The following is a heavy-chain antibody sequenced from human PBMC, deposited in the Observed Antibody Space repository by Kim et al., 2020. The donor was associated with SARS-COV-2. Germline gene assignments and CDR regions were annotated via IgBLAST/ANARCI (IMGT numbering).Heavy chain of an antibody. CDR1: GFTVSSNY. V-gene: IGHV3-66*02. CDR2: IYSGGST. Sequence: GGSLRLSCAASGFTVSSNYMSWVRQAPGKGLEWVSVIYSGGSTYYADSVKGRFTISRDNSKNTLYLQMNSLRAEDTAVYYCASNAPRGYSSSWSGHWGQGTLVTVSS. CDR3: ASNAPRGYSSSWSGH. D-gene: IGHD6-13*01. J-gene: IGHJ4*02.